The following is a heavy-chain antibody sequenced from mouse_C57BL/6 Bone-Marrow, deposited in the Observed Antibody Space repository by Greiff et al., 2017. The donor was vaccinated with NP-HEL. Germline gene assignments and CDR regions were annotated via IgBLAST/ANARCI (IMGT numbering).Heavy chain of an antibody. J-gene: IGHJ2*01. V-gene: IGHV1-69*01. D-gene: IGHD2-3*01. CDR2: IDPSDSYT. CDR3: ARDGLEYYFDY. CDR1: GYTFTSYW. Sequence: VQLQQSGAELVMPGASMKLSCKASGYTFTSYWMHWVKQRPGQGLEWIGEIDPSDSYTNYNQKFKGKSTLTVDKSSSTAYMQLSSLTSEDSAVYYCARDGLEYYFDYWGQGTTLTVSS.